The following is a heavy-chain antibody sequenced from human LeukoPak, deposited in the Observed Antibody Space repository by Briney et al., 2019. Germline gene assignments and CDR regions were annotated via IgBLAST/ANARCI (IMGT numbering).Heavy chain of an antibody. CDR3: ARVGYSGWNLEY. CDR2: INQGGSVK. Sequence: GGSLRLSCAASGFTFRSYWMSWVRQAPGKGLEWVANINQGGSVKYYVDSVKGRFTISRDDAKNSLYVQMNSLRDEDTALYYCARVGYSGWNLEYWGQGTLVTVPS. D-gene: IGHD5-12*01. J-gene: IGHJ4*02. CDR1: GFTFRSYW. V-gene: IGHV3-7*01.